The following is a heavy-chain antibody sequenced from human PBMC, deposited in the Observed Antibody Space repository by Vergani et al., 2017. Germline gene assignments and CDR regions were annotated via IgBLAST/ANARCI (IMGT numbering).Heavy chain of an antibody. J-gene: IGHJ4*02. CDR1: GYVFGGYF. D-gene: IGHD1-1*01. Sequence: QVQLVQSGAEVKKPGDSVKVSCRSSGYVFGGYFIHWMRQAPGQGLEWMGWINPSRGDTNYAQKFQGRVTMTKDTSLSTAHMELSGLTSDDMAVYFCARVRYNWNYWFDYWGQGTLLTVSS. CDR2: INPSRGDT. CDR3: ARVRYNWNYWFDY. V-gene: IGHV1-2*02.